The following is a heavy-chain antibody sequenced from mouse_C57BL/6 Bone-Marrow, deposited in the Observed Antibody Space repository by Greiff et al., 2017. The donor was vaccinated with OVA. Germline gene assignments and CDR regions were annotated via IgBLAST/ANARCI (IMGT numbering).Heavy chain of an antibody. V-gene: IGHV3-6*01. CDR2: ISYDGSN. J-gene: IGHJ4*01. CDR1: GYSITSGYY. Sequence: EVKLMESGPGLVKPSQSLSLTCSVTGYSITSGYYWNWIRQFPGNKLEWMGYISYDGSNNYNPSLKNRISITRDTSKNQFFLKLNSVTTEDTATYYCARDGTFYAMDYWVQGTSVTVSS. D-gene: IGHD1-1*02. CDR3: ARDGTFYAMDY.